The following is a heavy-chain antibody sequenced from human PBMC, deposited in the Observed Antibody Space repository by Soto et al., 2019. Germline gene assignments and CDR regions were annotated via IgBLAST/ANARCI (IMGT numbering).Heavy chain of an antibody. CDR1: GFTFINYA. Sequence: PGGSLRLSCAASGFTFINYAMHWVRQAPGKGLEWVAVTSYDATNKYYADSVKGRFTISRDNSKNTLYLQMNSLRPEDTAVYSCARDIRHYYGMDVWGQGTTVTVSS. J-gene: IGHJ6*02. V-gene: IGHV3-30-3*01. CDR2: TSYDATNK. CDR3: ARDIRHYYGMDV.